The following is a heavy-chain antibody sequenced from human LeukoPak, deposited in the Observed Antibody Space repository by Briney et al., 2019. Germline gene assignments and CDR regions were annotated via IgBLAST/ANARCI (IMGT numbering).Heavy chain of an antibody. D-gene: IGHD6-13*01. CDR1: GYTFTNYD. J-gene: IGHJ2*01. Sequence: ASVKVFCKASGYTFTNYDINWVRQATGQGLEWMGWMSPKSGDTGYAQKFHGRVTMTRDTPLSTAYMELSSLRPEDTAVYYCVRTSSSWYWYFDLWGRGTLVTVSS. V-gene: IGHV1-8*01. CDR3: VRTSSSWYWYFDL. CDR2: MSPKSGDT.